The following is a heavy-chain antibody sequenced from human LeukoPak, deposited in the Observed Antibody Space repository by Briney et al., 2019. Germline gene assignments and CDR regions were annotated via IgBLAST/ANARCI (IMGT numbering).Heavy chain of an antibody. V-gene: IGHV3-48*02. J-gene: IGHJ4*02. D-gene: IGHD3-10*01. CDR1: GFTFSSYS. CDR3: ARDEDGSGSHSDY. CDR2: ISSSSSTI. Sequence: GGSLRHSCAASGFTFSSYSMNSVRQAPGKGLEWVSYISSSSSTIYYADSVKGRFTISRDNAKNSLYLQMNSLRDEDTAVYYCARDEDGSGSHSDYWGQGTLVTVSS.